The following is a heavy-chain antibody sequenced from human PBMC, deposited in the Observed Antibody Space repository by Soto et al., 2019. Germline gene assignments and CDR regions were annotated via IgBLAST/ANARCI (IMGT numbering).Heavy chain of an antibody. CDR2: IYPIDPRT. J-gene: IGHJ1*01. CDR3: SKFKYSTSVRYLQH. V-gene: IGHV5-51*01. D-gene: IGHD6-6*01. CDR1: SSTFANYL. Sequence: PGESLKISYESSSSTFANYLMGWVRQVPGKGLECVAIIYPIDPRTIYSPSFQVQVTISADKSISTAYLQWTRLKASDNAIYYCSKFKYSTSVRYLQHWAQGSPVTVSS.